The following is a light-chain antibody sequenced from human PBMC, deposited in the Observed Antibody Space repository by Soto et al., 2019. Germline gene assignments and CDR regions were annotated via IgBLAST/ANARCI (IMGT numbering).Light chain of an antibody. Sequence: QSVLTQPPSVSAAPGQKVTISCSGSSSNIGNNYVSWYQQLPGTAPKLLIYDNNKRPSGIPDRFSGSKSGTSASLAISGLRSEDEADYYCAAWDDSLSVYVFGNGTKVTVX. CDR2: DNN. J-gene: IGLJ1*01. V-gene: IGLV1-51*01. CDR3: AAWDDSLSVYV. CDR1: SSNIGNNY.